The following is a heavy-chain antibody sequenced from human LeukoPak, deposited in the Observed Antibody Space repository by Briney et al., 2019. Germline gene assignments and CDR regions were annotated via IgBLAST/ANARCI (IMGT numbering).Heavy chain of an antibody. Sequence: SETLSLTCTVSGGSISSYYWSWIRQPPGKGQEWIGYMHYSGSTKYNPSLKSRVTTSVDTSKNQFSLKLSSVTAADTAVYYCARALGYSSGWSSDDAFDIWGQGTMVTVSS. CDR3: ARALGYSSGWSSDDAFDI. J-gene: IGHJ3*02. V-gene: IGHV4-59*01. D-gene: IGHD6-19*01. CDR1: GGSISSYY. CDR2: MHYSGST.